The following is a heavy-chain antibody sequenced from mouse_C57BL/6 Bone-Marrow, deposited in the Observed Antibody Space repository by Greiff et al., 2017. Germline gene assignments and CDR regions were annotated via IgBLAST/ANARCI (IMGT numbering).Heavy chain of an antibody. CDR3: ARSYDYDDYTMDY. J-gene: IGHJ4*01. D-gene: IGHD2-4*01. Sequence: VQLQQPGAELVKPGASVKLSCKASGYTFTNYWMHWVKPRPGQGLEWIGMMHPNGGSPDYNEKFKSEATLSVDKSSRTAYMELSILTSEDSAVYYCARSYDYDDYTMDYWGQGTSVTVSS. V-gene: IGHV1-64*01. CDR2: MHPNGGSP. CDR1: GYTFTNYW.